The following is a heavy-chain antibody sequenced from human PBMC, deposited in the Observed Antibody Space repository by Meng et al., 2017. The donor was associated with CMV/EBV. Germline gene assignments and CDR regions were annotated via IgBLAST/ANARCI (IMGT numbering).Heavy chain of an antibody. CDR1: GYTFTGYY. CDR3: ARDHEHGGATNFDY. D-gene: IGHD1-26*01. CDR2: ISAYNGNT. Sequence: ASVKVSCKAAGYTFTGYYMHWVRQAPGQGLEWRGWISAYNGNTNYAQKLQGRVTMTTATSTSTAYMGLRSLRSDDTAVYYCARDHEHGGATNFDYWGQGTLVTVSS. J-gene: IGHJ4*02. V-gene: IGHV1-18*04.